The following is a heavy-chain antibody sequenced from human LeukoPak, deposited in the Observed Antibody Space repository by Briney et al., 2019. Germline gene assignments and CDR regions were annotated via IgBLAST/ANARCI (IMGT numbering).Heavy chain of an antibody. D-gene: IGHD6-13*01. Sequence: PGGSLRLSCAASGFTFSSYAMHWVRPAPGKGLEWVAVISYDGSNKYYADSVKGRFTISRDNSKNTLYLQMNSLRAEDTAVYYCAKSIAAAGKFDYWGQGTLVTVSS. CDR1: GFTFSSYA. CDR2: ISYDGSNK. J-gene: IGHJ4*02. V-gene: IGHV3-30-3*02. CDR3: AKSIAAAGKFDY.